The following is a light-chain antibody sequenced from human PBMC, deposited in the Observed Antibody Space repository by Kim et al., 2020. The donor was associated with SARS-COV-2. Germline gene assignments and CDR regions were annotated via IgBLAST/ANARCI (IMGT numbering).Light chain of an antibody. CDR3: QQRSNWIT. V-gene: IGKV3-11*01. CDR1: QSVSSY. Sequence: SWSPGERATLSCRASQSVSSYLAWYQQKPGQAPRLLIYDASNRATGIPARFSGSGSGTDFTLTISSLEPEDFAVYYCQQRSNWITFGQGTRLEIK. J-gene: IGKJ5*01. CDR2: DAS.